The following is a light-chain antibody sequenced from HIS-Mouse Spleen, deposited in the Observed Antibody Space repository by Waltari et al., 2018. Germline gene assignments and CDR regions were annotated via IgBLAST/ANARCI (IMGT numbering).Light chain of an antibody. Sequence: QSALTQPRSVSGSPGQPVTISCTGTSSDVGGYNYVSWYQQHPGKAPKPIIYPVSKRPSGVPDRFSGSKSGNTASMTISGLQAEDEADYYCCSYAGSYTFVFGGGTKLTVL. CDR3: CSYAGSYTFV. V-gene: IGLV2-11*01. CDR1: SSDVGGYNY. CDR2: PVS. J-gene: IGLJ2*01.